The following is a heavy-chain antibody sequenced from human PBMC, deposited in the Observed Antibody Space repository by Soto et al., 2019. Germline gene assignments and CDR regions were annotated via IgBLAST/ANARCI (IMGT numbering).Heavy chain of an antibody. Sequence: PWGSLRLSCAASGFTVSSKYMSWVRQAPGRGLEWVSLLDNAGRTSHADSVKGRFTISRDNSENTLYLQMNSLRDEDTAVYYCVRDGLDCSHGRCFGIPMDVWGKGTTVTVSS. D-gene: IGHD2-15*01. V-gene: IGHV3-66*01. CDR3: VRDGLDCSHGRCFGIPMDV. CDR1: GFTVSSKY. CDR2: LDNAGRT. J-gene: IGHJ6*03.